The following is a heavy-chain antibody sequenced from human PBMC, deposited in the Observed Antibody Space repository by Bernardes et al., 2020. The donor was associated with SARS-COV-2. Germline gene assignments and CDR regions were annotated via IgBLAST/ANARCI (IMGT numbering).Heavy chain of an antibody. J-gene: IGHJ6*02. V-gene: IGHV3-74*01. CDR2: INTDGSVT. D-gene: IGHD2-8*02. CDR3: ARAPAGWPRYCTMDV. CDR1: GFTFGSHW. Sequence: GGSLRLSCAASGFTFGSHWMHWARQVPGQGLVWVSRINTDGSVTEYADSVKGRFTISRDNAKNTLYLQMSTLRPDDTAVYYCARAPAGWPRYCTMDVWGQGTTVTVSS.